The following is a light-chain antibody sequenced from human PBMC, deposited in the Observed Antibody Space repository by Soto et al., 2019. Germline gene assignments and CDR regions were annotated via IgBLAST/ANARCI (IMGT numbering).Light chain of an antibody. CDR3: SARDDSLSGVV. Sequence: QSVLTQPPSASGTPGQRVTISCSGSSSNIGSNHVYWYQQFPGTPPKLLMYRSDQRPSGVPDRFSGSKSGTSASLAISGLRSDDEADYYCSARDDSLSGVVFGGGTKLTVL. J-gene: IGLJ2*01. CDR2: RSD. V-gene: IGLV1-47*01. CDR1: SSNIGSNH.